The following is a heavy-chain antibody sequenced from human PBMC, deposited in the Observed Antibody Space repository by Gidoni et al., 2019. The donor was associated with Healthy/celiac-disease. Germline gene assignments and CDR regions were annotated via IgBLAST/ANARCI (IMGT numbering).Heavy chain of an antibody. D-gene: IGHD3-10*01. J-gene: IGHJ4*02. CDR2: IRSKANSYAT. V-gene: IGHV3-73*02. CDR3: TRLSGVLNSFN. Sequence: EVQLVESGGGLVQPGGSLKLSCAASGFTFSGSAMHWVRQASGKGLEWVGRIRSKANSYATAYAASVKGRFTISRDDSKNTAYLQMNSLKTEDTAVYYCTRLSGVLNSFNWGQGTLVTVSS. CDR1: GFTFSGSA.